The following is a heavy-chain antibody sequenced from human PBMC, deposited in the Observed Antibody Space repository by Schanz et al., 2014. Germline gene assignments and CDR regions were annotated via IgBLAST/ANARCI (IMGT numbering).Heavy chain of an antibody. D-gene: IGHD4-4*01. Sequence: QLQLVQSGAEVKKPGASVKISCGTFGKRYFIHWVRQAPGQGLEWMGIIHSTGGTTSHAQKFQGRVTMTRDTSTSAVYMELSSLRSEDTAVYYCASALTTWGGMDVWGQGTTVTVSS. CDR2: IHSTGGTT. J-gene: IGHJ6*02. CDR1: GKRYF. V-gene: IGHV1-46*02. CDR3: ASALTTWGGMDV.